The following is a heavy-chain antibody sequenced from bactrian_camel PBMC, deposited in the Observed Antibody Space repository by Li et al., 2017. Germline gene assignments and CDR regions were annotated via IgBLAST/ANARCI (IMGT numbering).Heavy chain of an antibody. Sequence: VQLVESGGGSVQPGGSLRLSCAASGFTFSNHDMSWVRQAPGKGLKWVSTSNSATGTTYYAESVKGRFRISRDHAENTLYLEMNSLKTEDTAVYYCTLGLGSYWGQGTQVTVS. V-gene: IGHV3S40*01. CDR2: SNSATGTT. CDR1: GFTFSNHD. D-gene: IGHD2*01. J-gene: IGHJ4*01. CDR3: TLGLGSY.